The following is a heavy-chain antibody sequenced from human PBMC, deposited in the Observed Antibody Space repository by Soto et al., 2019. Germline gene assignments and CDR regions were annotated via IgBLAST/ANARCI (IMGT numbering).Heavy chain of an antibody. J-gene: IGHJ4*02. V-gene: IGHV1-18*01. D-gene: IGHD6-13*01. CDR2: ISAYNGNT. CDR3: ARTPSGGIAAPGTGGEFDY. Sequence: ASVKVSCKASGYTFTSYGISWVRQAPGQGLEWMGWISAYNGNTNYAQKFQGRVTMTRDTSIRTAYMELSRLTADDTAVYYCARTPSGGIAAPGTGGEFDYWGQGTLVTVSS. CDR1: GYTFTSYG.